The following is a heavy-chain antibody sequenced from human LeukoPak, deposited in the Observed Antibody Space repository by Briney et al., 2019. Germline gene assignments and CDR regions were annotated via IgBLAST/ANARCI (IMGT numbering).Heavy chain of an antibody. CDR1: GFTFSSYA. V-gene: IGHV3-23*01. CDR2: ISENGDDT. J-gene: IGHJ4*02. CDR3: AKGYYGNYVAVDY. D-gene: IGHD4-11*01. Sequence: GGSLRLSCAASGFTFSSYAMIWVRQAPGKGLDWASSISENGDDTYYADSVKGRFTISRDKSTNTLYLQMNSLRADDTAVYYCAKGYYGNYVAVDYWGQGTLVTVSS.